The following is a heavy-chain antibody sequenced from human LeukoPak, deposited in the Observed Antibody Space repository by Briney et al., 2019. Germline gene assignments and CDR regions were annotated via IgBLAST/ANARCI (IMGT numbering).Heavy chain of an antibody. CDR3: ARDWYRPGSICYNRFDP. J-gene: IGHJ5*02. Sequence: ASVKVSCKTSGYTFTTYGISWVRQAPGQGLEWMGWISTQTGKTAYAQKLQGRVTLTADTSTSTVYMELRSLRSDDTAVYYCARDWYRPGSICYNRFDPWGQGTPVTVSS. CDR1: GYTFTTYG. D-gene: IGHD2-8*02. CDR2: ISTQTGKT. V-gene: IGHV1-18*01.